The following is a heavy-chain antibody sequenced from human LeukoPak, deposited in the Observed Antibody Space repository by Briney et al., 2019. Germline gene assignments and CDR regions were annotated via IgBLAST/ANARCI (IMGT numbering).Heavy chain of an antibody. CDR3: ARGFHRARGGSTEGYFDY. Sequence: SETLSLTCTVSGGSISSSNYYWGWIRQPPGKGLEWIGSIYYSGSTYYNPSLKSRVTMSVDTSKNQFSLKLSSVNAADTAVYYCARGFHRARGGSTEGYFDYWGQGTLVTVSS. V-gene: IGHV4-39*01. CDR2: IYYSGST. CDR1: GGSISSSNYY. J-gene: IGHJ4*02. D-gene: IGHD1-26*01.